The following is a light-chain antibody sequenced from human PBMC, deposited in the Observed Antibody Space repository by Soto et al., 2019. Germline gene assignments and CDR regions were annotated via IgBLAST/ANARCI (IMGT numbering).Light chain of an antibody. CDR2: DAS. Sequence: EIVLTQSPATLSVSPGERATLSCRASQTVSNNYLAWYQQKPGQAPRLLIYDASSRATGIPDRFSGSGSGTDFTLTISRLEPEDFAVYYCQQYGSSPWTFGRGTKVDI. CDR1: QTVSNNY. V-gene: IGKV3-20*01. J-gene: IGKJ1*01. CDR3: QQYGSSPWT.